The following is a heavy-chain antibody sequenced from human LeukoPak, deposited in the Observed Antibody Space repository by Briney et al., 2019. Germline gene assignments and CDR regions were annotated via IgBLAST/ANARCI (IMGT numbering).Heavy chain of an antibody. CDR3: ARSNPGQAWFDP. CDR2: TSSSNYI. Sequence: GGSLRLSCAASGFTFSSYSMNWVRQAPGKGLEWVSSTSSSNYIYYADLVKGRFTISRDNAKNSLYLQMNSLKVEDTAVYYCARSNPGQAWFDPWGQGTLVTVSS. J-gene: IGHJ5*02. CDR1: GFTFSSYS. V-gene: IGHV3-21*06.